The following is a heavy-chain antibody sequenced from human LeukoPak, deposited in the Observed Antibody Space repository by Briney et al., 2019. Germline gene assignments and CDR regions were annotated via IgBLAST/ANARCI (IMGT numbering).Heavy chain of an antibody. D-gene: IGHD3-10*01. Sequence: GGSLRLSCAASGFTFSSYGMHWVRQAPGKGLEWVAFIRYDGNNRYYADSVKGRFTISRDNSKNTLYLQTNSLRTEDTAVYYCAKEGLYGSNYFDYWGQGTLVTVSS. CDR3: AKEGLYGSNYFDY. CDR2: IRYDGNNR. CDR1: GFTFSSYG. J-gene: IGHJ4*02. V-gene: IGHV3-30*02.